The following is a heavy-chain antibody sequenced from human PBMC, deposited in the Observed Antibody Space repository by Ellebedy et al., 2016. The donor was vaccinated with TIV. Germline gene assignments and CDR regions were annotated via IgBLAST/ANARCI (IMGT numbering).Heavy chain of an antibody. CDR1: GGSISSSNW. D-gene: IGHD6-13*01. J-gene: IGHJ4*02. CDR3: ARAPSSSWSDVHTRTFDY. V-gene: IGHV4-4*02. Sequence: SETLSLTXAVSGGSISSSNWWSWVRQPPGKGLEWIGEIYHSGSTNYNPSLKSRVTISVDKSKNQFSLKLSSVTAADTAVYYCARAPSSSWSDVHTRTFDYWGQGTLVTVSS. CDR2: IYHSGST.